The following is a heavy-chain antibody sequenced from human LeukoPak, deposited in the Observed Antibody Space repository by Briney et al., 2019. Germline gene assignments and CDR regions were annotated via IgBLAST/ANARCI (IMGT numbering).Heavy chain of an antibody. V-gene: IGHV4-4*09. CDR2: IFTSEST. CDR1: GGSISRYF. Sequence: SENLSLTCTVSGGSISRYFWSWIRQPPGKGLEWIGYIFTSESTNYNPSLKSRLTISVDTSKSQISLKLSSVTAADTAVYYCARLRGRDDYNRPGRYYYYMDVWGKGTTVTVSS. D-gene: IGHD5-24*01. J-gene: IGHJ6*03. CDR3: ARLRGRDDYNRPGRYYYYMDV.